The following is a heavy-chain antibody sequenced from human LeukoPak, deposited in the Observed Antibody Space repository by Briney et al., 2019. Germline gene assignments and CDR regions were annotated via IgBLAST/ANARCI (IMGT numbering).Heavy chain of an antibody. CDR3: AREYYDSSAYNQEAIDY. CDR1: GYTFTDYH. CDR2: INPNSGGT. J-gene: IGHJ4*02. D-gene: IGHD3-22*01. V-gene: IGHV1-2*02. Sequence: ASVKVSCKASGYTFTDYHMHWVRQAPGQGLEWLGWINPNSGGTNYAQKFQGRVTMTRDTSISTAYMELSRLRSDDTAVYYCAREYYDSSAYNQEAIDYWGQGTLVTVSS.